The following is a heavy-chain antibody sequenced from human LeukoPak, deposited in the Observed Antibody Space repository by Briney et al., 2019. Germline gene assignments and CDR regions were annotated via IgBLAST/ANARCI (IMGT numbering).Heavy chain of an antibody. CDR2: IIPVLGIT. J-gene: IGHJ4*02. CDR3: VRGGWDGYNLDH. Sequence: ASVKVSCKASGYTFTGYYIHWGRQAPGQGLECMGRIIPVLGITNSAQRLQGRVTITADKATSTDYLELSRLTSEDTAVYYCVRGGWDGYNLDHWGQGTLVTVSS. CDR1: GYTFTGYY. V-gene: IGHV1-69*04. D-gene: IGHD5-24*01.